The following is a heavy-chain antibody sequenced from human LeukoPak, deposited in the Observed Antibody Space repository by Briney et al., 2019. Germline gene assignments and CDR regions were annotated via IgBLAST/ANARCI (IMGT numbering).Heavy chain of an antibody. V-gene: IGHV3-11*06. CDR1: GFTFSDYY. D-gene: IGHD3-10*01. Sequence: GGSLRLSCAASGFTFSDYYMSWIRQAPGKGLEWVSYISSSSSYTNYADSVKGRFTISRDNAKNSLYLQMNSLRAEDTAVYYCARVRRWFGELLGAFYFDYWGQGTLVTVSS. CDR2: ISSSSSYT. J-gene: IGHJ4*02. CDR3: ARVRRWFGELLGAFYFDY.